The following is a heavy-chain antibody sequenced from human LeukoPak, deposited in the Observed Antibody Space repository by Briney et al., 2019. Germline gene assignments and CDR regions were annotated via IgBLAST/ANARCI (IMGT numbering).Heavy chain of an antibody. Sequence: PSETLSLTCAVYGGSFSGYYWSWIRQPPGKGLEWIGEINHSGGTNYNPSLKSRVTISVDTSKNQFSLKLSSVTAADTAVYYCARQRNTMVRGQLDYWGQGILVTVSS. J-gene: IGHJ4*02. CDR1: GGSFSGYY. CDR3: ARQRNTMVRGQLDY. D-gene: IGHD3-10*01. CDR2: INHSGGT. V-gene: IGHV4-34*01.